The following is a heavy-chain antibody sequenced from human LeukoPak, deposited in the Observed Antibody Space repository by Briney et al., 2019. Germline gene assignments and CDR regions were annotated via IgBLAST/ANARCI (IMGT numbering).Heavy chain of an antibody. CDR1: GFTFSSYA. D-gene: IGHD1-26*01. J-gene: IGHJ4*02. V-gene: IGHV3-30-3*01. CDR2: ISYDGSNK. Sequence: GGSLRLSCAASGFTFSSYAMHWVRQAPGKGLEWVAVISYDGSNKYCADSVKGRFTISRDNSKNTLYLQMNSLRAEDTAVHYCARDGYYSYYFDYWGQGTLVTVSS. CDR3: ARDGYYSYYFDY.